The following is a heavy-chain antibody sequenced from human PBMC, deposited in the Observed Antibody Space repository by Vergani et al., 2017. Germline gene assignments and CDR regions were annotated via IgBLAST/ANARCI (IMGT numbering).Heavy chain of an antibody. Sequence: QVQLQESGPGLVKPSETLSLTCAVSGYSISSGYYWGWIRQPPGKGLEWIGSIYQSGSTYYNPSLKSRFTISVDTSKNKFSRKLSSVTAADTAVYYCARLTPVLRYFGEVDVWGKGTTVTVSS. J-gene: IGHJ6*04. CDR1: GYSISSGYY. CDR3: ARLTPVLRYFGEVDV. D-gene: IGHD3-9*01. CDR2: IYQSGST. V-gene: IGHV4-38-2*01.